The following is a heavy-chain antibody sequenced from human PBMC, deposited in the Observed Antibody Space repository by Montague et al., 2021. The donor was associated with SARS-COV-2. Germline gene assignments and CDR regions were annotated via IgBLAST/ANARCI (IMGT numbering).Heavy chain of an antibody. Sequence: SAISGDSVSSNTATWNWLRQSPSRGLEWLGRTYYRSKWYHDYAISLKSRITINPDTSKNQFSLQLSSVAPEDTAVFYCARTTTRMLYPENAFDIWGQGAMVTVSS. J-gene: IGHJ3*02. CDR1: GDSVSSNTAT. D-gene: IGHD2-15*01. CDR3: ARTTTRMLYPENAFDI. V-gene: IGHV6-1*01. CDR2: TYYRSKWYH.